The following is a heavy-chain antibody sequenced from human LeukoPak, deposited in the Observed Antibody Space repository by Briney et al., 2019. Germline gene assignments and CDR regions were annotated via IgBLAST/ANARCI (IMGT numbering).Heavy chain of an antibody. CDR2: ISAYNGNT. D-gene: IGHD6-19*01. V-gene: IGHV1-18*01. CDR3: ARLFPGIAVAVTWRGVDY. J-gene: IGHJ4*02. Sequence: GASVKVSCKASGYTFTSYGISWVRQAPGQGLEWMGWISAYNGNTNYAQKLQGRVTMTTDTSTSTAYMELRSLRSDDTAVYYCARLFPGIAVAVTWRGVDYWGQGTLVTVSS. CDR1: GYTFTSYG.